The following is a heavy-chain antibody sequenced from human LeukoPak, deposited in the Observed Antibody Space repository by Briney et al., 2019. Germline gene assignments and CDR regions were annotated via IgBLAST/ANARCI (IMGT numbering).Heavy chain of an antibody. CDR3: ARGRRSWYKNWFDP. D-gene: IGHD6-13*01. J-gene: IGHJ5*02. CDR1: GGSISSYY. Sequence: PSETLSLTCTVSGGSISSYYWSWIRQPPGKGLEWIGEINHSGSTNYNPSLKSRVTISVDTSKNQFSLKLSSVTAADTAVYYCARGRRSWYKNWFDPWGQGTLVTVSS. CDR2: INHSGST. V-gene: IGHV4-34*01.